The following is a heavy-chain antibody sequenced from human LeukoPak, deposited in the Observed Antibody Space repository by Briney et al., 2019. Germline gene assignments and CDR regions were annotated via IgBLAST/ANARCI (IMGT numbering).Heavy chain of an antibody. CDR2: IYYSGST. V-gene: IGHV4-39*07. Sequence: PSETLSLTCTVSGGSISSSSYYWGWIRQPPGKGLEWIGSIYYSGSTYYNPSLKSRVTISVDMFKNQFSLKLSSVTAADTAVYYCARAGYTTGWYFDYWGQGTLVTVSS. D-gene: IGHD6-19*01. J-gene: IGHJ4*02. CDR3: ARAGYTTGWYFDY. CDR1: GGSISSSSYY.